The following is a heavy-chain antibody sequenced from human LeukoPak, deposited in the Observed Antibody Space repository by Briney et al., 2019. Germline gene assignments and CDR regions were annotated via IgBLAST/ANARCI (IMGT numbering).Heavy chain of an antibody. CDR2: IYYSGST. CDR3: ASSRSSSGWSLIDY. V-gene: IGHV4-59*01. Sequence: PSETLSLTCTVSGGSINSYYWSWIRQPPGKGLEWVGYIYYSGSTNYKPSLKRRVTISVDTSKNQFSLEVSSVTAADTAVYYCASSRSSSGWSLIDYWGQGALVTVSS. CDR1: GGSINSYY. J-gene: IGHJ4*02. D-gene: IGHD6-19*01.